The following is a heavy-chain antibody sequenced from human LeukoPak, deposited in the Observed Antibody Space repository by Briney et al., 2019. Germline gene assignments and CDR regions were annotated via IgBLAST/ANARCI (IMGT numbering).Heavy chain of an antibody. CDR2: IKCRGDI. CDR1: GGSLKGYH. CDR3: ARMNVVRADDSRYKDYFYGLDV. Sequence: PSETLSLTCDVSGGSLKGYHWSWIRQAPGMGLEWIGEIKCRGDIHYKPSLMGRVAISGDTSKNEMSLKLTSVTAADTAVYYCARMNVVRADDSRYKDYFYGLDVWGEGTTVSVSS. V-gene: IGHV4-34*01. D-gene: IGHD3-10*01. J-gene: IGHJ6*04.